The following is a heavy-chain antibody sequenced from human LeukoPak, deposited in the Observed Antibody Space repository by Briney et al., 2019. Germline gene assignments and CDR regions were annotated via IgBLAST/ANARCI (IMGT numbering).Heavy chain of an antibody. Sequence: SVKVSCTASGGTFSSYAISWVRQAPGQGLEWMGGIIPIFGTANYAQKFQGRVTITADESTSTAYMELSSLRSEDTAVYYCARDRLYYYGSSGYSPPDYWGQGTLVTVSS. J-gene: IGHJ4*02. CDR3: ARDRLYYYGSSGYSPPDY. D-gene: IGHD3-22*01. CDR1: GGTFSSYA. V-gene: IGHV1-69*01. CDR2: IIPIFGTA.